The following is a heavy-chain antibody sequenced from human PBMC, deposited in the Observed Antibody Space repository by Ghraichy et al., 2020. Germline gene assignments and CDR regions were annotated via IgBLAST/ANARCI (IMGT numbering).Heavy chain of an antibody. CDR1: GGSFSGYY. CDR3: ARAPRVRGVAP. V-gene: IGHV4-34*01. CDR2: INHSGST. D-gene: IGHD3-10*01. J-gene: IGHJ5*02. Sequence: SETLSLTCAVYGGSFSGYYWSWIRQPPGKGLEWIGEINHSGSTNYNPSLKSRVTISVDTSKNQFSLKLSSVTAADTAVYYCARAPRVRGVAPWGQGTLVTVSS.